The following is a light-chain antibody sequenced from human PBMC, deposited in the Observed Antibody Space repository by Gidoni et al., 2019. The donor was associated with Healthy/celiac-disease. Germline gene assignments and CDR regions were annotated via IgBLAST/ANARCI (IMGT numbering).Light chain of an antibody. V-gene: IGKV3-15*01. CDR3: QQYNNWPSWT. J-gene: IGKJ1*01. CDR1: QRVSSN. Sequence: EIVMTQSPATLSVSPGERATLSCRASQRVSSNLAWYQQKPGQAPSLLIYGASTRATGTPARFSGSGSGTEFTLTISSLQSEDFAVYYCQQYNNWPSWTFGQGTKVEIK. CDR2: GAS.